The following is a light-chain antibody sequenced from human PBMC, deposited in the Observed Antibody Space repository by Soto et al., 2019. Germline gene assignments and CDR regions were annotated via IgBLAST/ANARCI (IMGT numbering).Light chain of an antibody. CDR1: SSDIGAGYD. J-gene: IGLJ3*02. CDR3: QSFDNNLSGWV. CDR2: DNN. Sequence: QSVLTQPPSVSGAPGQRVTISCTGSSSDIGAGYDVHWYRQLPGKAPKLLIYDNNNRPSGVPDRFSGSKSGTSASLAITGLLAEDEADYYCQSFDNNLSGWVFGGGTKLTVL. V-gene: IGLV1-40*01.